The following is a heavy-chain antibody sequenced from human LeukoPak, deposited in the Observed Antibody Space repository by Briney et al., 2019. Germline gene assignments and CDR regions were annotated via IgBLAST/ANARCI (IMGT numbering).Heavy chain of an antibody. CDR1: GGSIKSYY. D-gene: IGHD3-22*01. Sequence: KPSETLSLTCTVSGGSIKSYYWSWIRQPPGKGLEWIGYIYDSGSTNYNPFLKSRVTISLDAAKDQFSLRLSSVTAADTALYYCARVRWLNAYYHYYYMDVIVKGTTVTVCS. CDR2: IYDSGST. V-gene: IGHV4-59*01. J-gene: IGHJ6*03. CDR3: ARVRWLNAYYHYYYMDV.